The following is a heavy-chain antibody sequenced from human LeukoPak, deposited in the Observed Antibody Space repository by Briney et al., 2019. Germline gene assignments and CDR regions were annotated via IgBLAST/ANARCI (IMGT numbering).Heavy chain of an antibody. Sequence: GGSLRLSCAASGFTFSSYSMNWVRQAPGKGLEWVSSISSSSSYIYYADSVKGRFTISRDNAKNSLYLQMNSLRAEDTAVYYCARGPLIAAAGTWWGQGTLVTVSS. CDR3: ARGPLIAAAGTW. V-gene: IGHV3-21*01. CDR2: ISSSSSYI. D-gene: IGHD6-13*01. J-gene: IGHJ4*02. CDR1: GFTFSSYS.